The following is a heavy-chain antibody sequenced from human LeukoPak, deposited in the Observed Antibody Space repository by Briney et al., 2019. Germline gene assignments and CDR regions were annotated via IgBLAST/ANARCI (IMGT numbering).Heavy chain of an antibody. CDR2: INHSGST. CDR1: GGSISSSHW. J-gene: IGHJ6*03. V-gene: IGHV4-4*02. D-gene: IGHD3-10*01. CDR3: ARQRRVRGAKEVYYYYYYYMDV. Sequence: SGTLSLTCAVSGGSISSSHWWSWVRQPPGKGLEWIGEINHSGSTNYNPSLKSRVTISVDTSKNQFSLKLSSVTAADTAVYYCARQRRVRGAKEVYYYYYYYMDVWGKGTTVTISS.